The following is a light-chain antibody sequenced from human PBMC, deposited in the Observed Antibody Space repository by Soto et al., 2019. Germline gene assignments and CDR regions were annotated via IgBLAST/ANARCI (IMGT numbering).Light chain of an antibody. V-gene: IGLV4-60*02. CDR3: ETWDGNTRV. Sequence: QLVLTQSSSASASLGSSVKLTCTLSSGHSSYIIAWHQQQPGKAPRYLMKLEGSGSYNKGSGVPDRFSGSSSGAGLYLTISYLQFEFEAAYYCETWDGNTRVFGGGTKLAVL. CDR1: SGHSSYI. CDR2: LEGSGSY. J-gene: IGLJ3*02.